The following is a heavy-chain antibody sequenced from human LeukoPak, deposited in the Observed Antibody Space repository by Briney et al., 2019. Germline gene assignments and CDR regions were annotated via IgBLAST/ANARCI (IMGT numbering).Heavy chain of an antibody. CDR2: FNTYNDNT. CDR1: GYSFITYG. Sequence: ASVKVSCKASGYSFITYGISWVRQAPGHRLESMGWFNTYNDNTNYAQNLQGRVNMTTDTSTSTAYLELRSLRSDDTAIYFCAREKQLVPSYYYFGMDVWGLGTTVTVSS. D-gene: IGHD6-6*01. V-gene: IGHV1-18*01. CDR3: AREKQLVPSYYYFGMDV. J-gene: IGHJ6*02.